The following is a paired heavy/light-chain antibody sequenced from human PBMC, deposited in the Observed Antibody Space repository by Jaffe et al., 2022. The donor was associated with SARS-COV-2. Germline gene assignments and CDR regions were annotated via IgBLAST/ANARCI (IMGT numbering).Heavy chain of an antibody. Sequence: EVQLVESGGGLVQPGGSLRLSCAASGFTFSNYAMSWVRQAPGKGLEWVSGISGSGGSTHYADSVKGRFTISRDNSKNTLYLQMNSLRGEDTAVYYCAKDAGYSGSYSDYWGQGTLVTVSS. CDR1: GFTFSNYA. J-gene: IGHJ4*02. CDR2: ISGSGGST. D-gene: IGHD1-26*01. CDR3: AKDAGYSGSYSDY. V-gene: IGHV3-23*04.
Light chain of an antibody. CDR2: DAS. CDR3: QQRSNWPLT. Sequence: EIVLTQSPATLSLSPGERATLSCRASQSVSSYLAWYQQKPGQAPRLLIYDASNRATGIPARFSGSGSGTDFTLTISSLEPEDFVLYYCQQRSNWPLTFGPGTKVEIK. CDR1: QSVSSY. J-gene: IGKJ3*01. V-gene: IGKV3-11*01.